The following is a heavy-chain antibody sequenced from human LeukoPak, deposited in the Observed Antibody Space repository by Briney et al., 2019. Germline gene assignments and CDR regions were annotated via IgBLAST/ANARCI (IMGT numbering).Heavy chain of an antibody. J-gene: IGHJ4*02. Sequence: SETLSLTCTVSGYSISSGYYWGWIRQPPGKGLEWIGSIYHSGSTYYNPSLKSRVTISVDTSKNQFSLKLSSVTAADTAVYYCARDRHGGNSGPHFDYWGQGTLVTVSS. CDR1: GYSISSGYY. CDR3: ARDRHGGNSGPHFDY. D-gene: IGHD4-23*01. CDR2: IYHSGST. V-gene: IGHV4-38-2*02.